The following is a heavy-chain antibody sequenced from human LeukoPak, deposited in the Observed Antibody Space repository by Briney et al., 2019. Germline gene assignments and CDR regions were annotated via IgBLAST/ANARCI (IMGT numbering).Heavy chain of an antibody. CDR1: GDSISSGGYY. CDR3: ARWGYCSGGSCYDY. J-gene: IGHJ4*02. Sequence: SETLSLTCTVSGDSISSGGYYWSWIRQHPRKGLEWIGYIYYIGSTSYNPSLKSRVIISVDTSKNQFSLKLSSVTAADTAVYYCARWGYCSGGSCYDYWGQGTLVTVSS. CDR2: IYYIGST. D-gene: IGHD2-15*01. V-gene: IGHV4-31*03.